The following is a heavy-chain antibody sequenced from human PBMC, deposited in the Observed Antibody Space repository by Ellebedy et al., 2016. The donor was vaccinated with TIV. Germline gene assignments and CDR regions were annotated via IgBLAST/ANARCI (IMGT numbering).Heavy chain of an antibody. D-gene: IGHD4-23*01. CDR1: GFTFSNYA. V-gene: IGHV3-30-3*01. Sequence: GGSLRLSXAASGFTFSNYAMHWVRQAPAKGLEWVAVISYHGSNKYFADSVKGRFTISRDNSKNTLYLQMNSLRDEDTAVYYCARDPTYGGNSRYWYFDLWGRGTLVTVSS. J-gene: IGHJ2*01. CDR2: ISYHGSNK. CDR3: ARDPTYGGNSRYWYFDL.